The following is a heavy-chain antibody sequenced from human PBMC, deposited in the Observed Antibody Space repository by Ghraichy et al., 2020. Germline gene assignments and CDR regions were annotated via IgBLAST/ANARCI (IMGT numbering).Heavy chain of an antibody. V-gene: IGHV3-21*01. CDR1: GFTFSSYS. CDR2: ISSSSSYI. J-gene: IGHJ6*03. Sequence: GSLRLSCAASGFTFSSYSMNWVRQAPGKGLEWVSSISSSSSYIYYADSVKGRFTISRDNAKISLYLQMNSLRAEDTAVYYCARAYYDFWSGYYNPEYYYYYYMDVWGKGTTVTVSS. D-gene: IGHD3-3*01. CDR3: ARAYYDFWSGYYNPEYYYYYYMDV.